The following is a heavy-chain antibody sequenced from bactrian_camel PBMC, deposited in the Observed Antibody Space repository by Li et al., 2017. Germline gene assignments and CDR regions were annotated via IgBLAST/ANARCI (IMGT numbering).Heavy chain of an antibody. CDR1: ENIVSITC. V-gene: IGHV3S53*01. D-gene: IGHD2*01. CDR2: MHRATKST. CDR3: VAGSYFDSRRCLEGDLFSF. Sequence: HVQLVESGGGSGQAGGSLRLSCPVPENIVSITCMGWFRQAPGKARERVALMHRATKSTFYADSVKGGFTISQDRDQNTADLQMNSLKPEDTATFYCVAGSYFDSRRCLEGDLFSFWGQGTQVTVS. J-gene: IGHJ4*01.